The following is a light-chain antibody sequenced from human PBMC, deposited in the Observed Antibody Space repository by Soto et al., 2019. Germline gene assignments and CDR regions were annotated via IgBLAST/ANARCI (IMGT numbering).Light chain of an antibody. V-gene: IGKV3-20*01. Sequence: EIVLTQSPGTLSLSPGERATLSCRASQSVSSSYLAWYQQKPGQAPRLLIYGASNRATGIPDRFSGSGSGTDFTLTITRLEPEDFAVYSCQQYGRSPFTFGPGTKVDI. CDR1: QSVSSSY. CDR2: GAS. CDR3: QQYGRSPFT. J-gene: IGKJ3*01.